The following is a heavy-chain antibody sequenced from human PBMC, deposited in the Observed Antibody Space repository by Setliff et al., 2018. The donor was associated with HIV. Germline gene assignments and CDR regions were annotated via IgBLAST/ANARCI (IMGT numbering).Heavy chain of an antibody. CDR3: ARDSPLSHFDY. V-gene: IGHV3-53*01. CDR2: IYSDGSS. CDR1: GFTVSRFY. J-gene: IGHJ4*02. Sequence: GGSLRLSCAASGFTVSRFYMSWVRQAPGKGLEWVSVIYSDGSSYYADSVRGRFTISRDNYKNTLYLQMNSLRPEDTAVYYCARDSPLSHFDYWGQGILGTVS.